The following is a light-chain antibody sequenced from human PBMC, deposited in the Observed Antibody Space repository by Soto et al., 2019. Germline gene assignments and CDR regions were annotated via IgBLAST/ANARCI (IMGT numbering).Light chain of an antibody. CDR1: QSISSG. CDR3: QQYNSYPWT. CDR2: DAS. V-gene: IGKV1-5*01. Sequence: DIQMTQSPSTLSASVGDRVTITCRASQSISSGLAWHQQKPGKAPKVMIYDASSLESGVPSRFSGSGSGTEFTLTIISLQPDDVATYYCQQYNSYPWTFGQGTKVEIK. J-gene: IGKJ1*01.